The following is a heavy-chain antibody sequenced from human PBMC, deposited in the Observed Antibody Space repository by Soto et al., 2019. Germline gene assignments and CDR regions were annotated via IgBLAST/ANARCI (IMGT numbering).Heavy chain of an antibody. D-gene: IGHD3-10*01. Sequence: QMQLVESGGGVLQPGTSLKLSCVTSGFTFTDHGIHWVRQAPGKGLEWVADISFNGIDKWYQDSVEGRFIIFRGTFRGTAALQMNGLTTEDTAMYCCVSGEGRKGHDARFDYGGQGTLVTVSS. CDR3: VSGEGRKGHDARFDY. V-gene: IGHV3-30*03. J-gene: IGHJ4*02. CDR2: ISFNGIDK. CDR1: GFTFTDHG.